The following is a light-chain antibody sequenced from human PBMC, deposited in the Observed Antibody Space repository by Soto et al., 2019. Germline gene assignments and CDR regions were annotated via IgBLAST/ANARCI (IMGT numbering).Light chain of an antibody. V-gene: IGKV3-15*01. CDR2: GXS. CDR1: HSVIRN. Sequence: IVLTQSPGTLSLSPGERATLSXRASHSVIRNLSWYQQKPGXAPRXXXAGXSTRATGSPARLSGSGSVTEFTLPISSLQSEYFAVYYCQQRRSGTRTFGQGTRLEIK. J-gene: IGKJ5*01. CDR3: QQRRSGTRT.